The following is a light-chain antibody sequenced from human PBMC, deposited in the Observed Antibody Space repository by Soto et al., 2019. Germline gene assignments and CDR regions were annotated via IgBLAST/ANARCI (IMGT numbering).Light chain of an antibody. Sequence: QSALTQPASVSGSPGQSITISCTGTSSDVGGYNYVSWYQQHPGKAPKLMIYDVINRPSGVSTRCSGSKSGNTASLTISGLQAEDEADYYCTSYTTSSPDLVFGGGTKLTVL. CDR3: TSYTTSSPDLV. V-gene: IGLV2-14*03. CDR1: SSDVGGYNY. J-gene: IGLJ3*02. CDR2: DVI.